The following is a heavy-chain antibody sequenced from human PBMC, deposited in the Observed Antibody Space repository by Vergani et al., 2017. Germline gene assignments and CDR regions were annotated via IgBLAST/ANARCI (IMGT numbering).Heavy chain of an antibody. CDR3: ARHIAAAETLVDY. D-gene: IGHD6-13*01. CDR1: GGSISSSSYY. J-gene: IGHJ4*02. V-gene: IGHV4-39*01. CDR2: IYYSGST. Sequence: QLQLQESGPGLVKPSETLSLTCTVSGGSISSSSYYWGWVRQPPGKGLEWIGSIYYSGSTYYNPSLKSRVTISVDTSKNQFSLKLSSVTAADTAVYYCARHIAAAETLVDYWGQGTLVTVSS.